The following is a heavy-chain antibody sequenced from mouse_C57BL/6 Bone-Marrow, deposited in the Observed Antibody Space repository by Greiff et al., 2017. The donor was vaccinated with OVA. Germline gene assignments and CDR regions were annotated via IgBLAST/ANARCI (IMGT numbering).Heavy chain of an antibody. J-gene: IGHJ3*01. CDR2: IYWDDAK. V-gene: IGHV8-12*01. CDR1: GFSLSTSGMG. D-gene: IGHD2-4*01. Sequence: QVTLKESGPGILQSSQTLSLTCSFSGFSLSTSGMGVSWIRQPSGKGLEWLAHIYWDDAKRYNPSLKSRLTISKDTSRNPVFLKITSVDTADTATYYCARPLYDDYDWFAYWGQGTLVTVSA. CDR3: ARPLYDDYDWFAY.